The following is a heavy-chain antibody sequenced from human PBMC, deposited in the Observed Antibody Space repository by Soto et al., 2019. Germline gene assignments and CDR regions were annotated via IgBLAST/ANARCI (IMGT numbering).Heavy chain of an antibody. Sequence: GESLKISCAASGFAFSGSAMYWARQASGKGPEWVGRIRSKGHNYATEYAATVKGRFTISRDDSKNTAYLQMNSLQTEDTAVYYCTRDLLSYDYSGILWYEPWGQGTLVTVSA. CDR1: GFAFSGSA. CDR3: TRDLLSYDYSGILWYEP. V-gene: IGHV3-73*01. D-gene: IGHD3-16*01. J-gene: IGHJ5*02. CDR2: IRSKGHNYAT.